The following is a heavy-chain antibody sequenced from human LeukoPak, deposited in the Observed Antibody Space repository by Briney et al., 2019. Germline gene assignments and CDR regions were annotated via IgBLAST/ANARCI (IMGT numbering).Heavy chain of an antibody. CDR1: GGSFSGYY. Sequence: SETLSLTCAVYGGSFSGYYWSWIRQPPGKGLEWIGEINHSGSTNYNPSLKSRVTISVDTSKNQFSLKLSSVTAADTAVYYCARGGYYYLDVWGKGTTVTVSS. CDR2: INHSGST. V-gene: IGHV4-34*01. J-gene: IGHJ6*03. CDR3: ARGGYYYLDV.